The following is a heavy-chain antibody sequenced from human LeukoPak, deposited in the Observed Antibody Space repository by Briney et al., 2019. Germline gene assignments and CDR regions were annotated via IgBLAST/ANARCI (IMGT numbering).Heavy chain of an antibody. V-gene: IGHV4-30-2*01. D-gene: IGHD2-2*02. CDR2: IYHSGST. Sequence: SETLSLTCAVSGGSISSGGYSWSWIRQPPGRGLEWIGYIYHSGSTNYNPSLKSRVTISVDTSKNQFSLKLSSVTAADTAVYYCARGPVIVVVPAAIQRGWFDPWGQGTLVTVSS. J-gene: IGHJ5*02. CDR1: GGSISSGGYS. CDR3: ARGPVIVVVPAAIQRGWFDP.